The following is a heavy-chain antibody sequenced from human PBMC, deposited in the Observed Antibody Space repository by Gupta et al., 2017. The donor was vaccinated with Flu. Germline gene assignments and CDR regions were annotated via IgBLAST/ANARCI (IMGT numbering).Heavy chain of an antibody. D-gene: IGHD2-21*01. CDR3: AKVIGVSVVSHIPFDD. CDR1: GFTFSSYA. CDR2: ISGSGDST. V-gene: IGHV3-23*01. Sequence: EVQLLESGGGLVQPGGSLRLSCAASGFTFSSYAMTWVRQPPGKGLEWVSAISGSGDSTDYADSLKGRFTISRDNSKNTVYRQMNSLRADDTAVYYCAKVIGVSVVSHIPFDDWGQGTLVTVSS. J-gene: IGHJ4*02.